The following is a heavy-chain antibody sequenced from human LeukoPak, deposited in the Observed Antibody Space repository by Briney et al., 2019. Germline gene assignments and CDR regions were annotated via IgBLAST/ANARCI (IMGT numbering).Heavy chain of an antibody. J-gene: IGHJ4*02. V-gene: IGHV3-64D*06. CDR3: VKDGGCSSANCYLPFDF. Sequence: GGSLRLSCAASGFTFSSFAIHWVRQAPGKGLEYVSAISNNGGSTYYADSVKGRFTISRDNSKNSLYLQMSGLRAEDTAVYYCVKDGGCSSANCYLPFDFWGQGTLVTVSS. D-gene: IGHD2-2*01. CDR1: GFTFSSFA. CDR2: ISNNGGST.